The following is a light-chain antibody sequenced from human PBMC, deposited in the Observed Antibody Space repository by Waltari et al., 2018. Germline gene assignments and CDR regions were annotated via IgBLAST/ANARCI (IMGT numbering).Light chain of an antibody. CDR1: KSLLYSSNNKNY. CDR2: WAS. Sequence: DIVMTQSPDSLAVSLGERVTINCKSRKSLLYSSNNKNYLAWYQQKPGQAPKLLIYWASTRESGVPNRFSGSGSGTDFTLTISGLQAEDVAVYYCQQYYSTPWTFGQGTKVEIK. V-gene: IGKV4-1*01. J-gene: IGKJ1*01. CDR3: QQYYSTPWT.